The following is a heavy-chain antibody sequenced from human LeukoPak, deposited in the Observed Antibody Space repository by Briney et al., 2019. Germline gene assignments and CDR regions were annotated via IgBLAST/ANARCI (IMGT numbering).Heavy chain of an antibody. CDR2: ISSSSSYI. CDR1: GFTFSSYS. J-gene: IGHJ5*02. V-gene: IGHV3-21*01. D-gene: IGHD3-22*01. Sequence: PGGSLRLSCAASGFTFSSYSMNWVRQAPGKGLGWVSSISSSSSYIYYADSVKGRFTISRDNAKNSLYLQMNSLRAEDTAVYYCARGPSGSLYKGVPSWYWFDPWGQGTLVTVSS. CDR3: ARGPSGSLYKGVPSWYWFDP.